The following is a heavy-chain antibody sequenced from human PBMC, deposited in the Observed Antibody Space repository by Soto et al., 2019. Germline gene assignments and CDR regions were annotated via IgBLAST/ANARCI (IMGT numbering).Heavy chain of an antibody. CDR3: SRSGRGMTMIVVAPFEV. J-gene: IGHJ6*02. CDR1: GYTFFTYG. Sequence: ASVKVSCKASGYTFFTYGITWVRQAPGQGLEWMGWISAYNGNTIYERKFEGRVSMTVDTSTKTASMELRGLRADDTDLYFCSRSGRGMTMIVVAPFEVWGQGTAVTVSS. D-gene: IGHD3-22*01. V-gene: IGHV1-18*01. CDR2: ISAYNGNT.